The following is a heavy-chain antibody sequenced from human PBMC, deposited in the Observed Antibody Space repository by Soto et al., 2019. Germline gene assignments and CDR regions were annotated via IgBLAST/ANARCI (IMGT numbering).Heavy chain of an antibody. D-gene: IGHD3-9*01. V-gene: IGHV4-59*01. Sequence: SETLSLTCTVSGGSISSYYWSWIRQPPGKGLEWIGYIYYSGSTNYNPSLKSRVTISVDTSKNQFSLKLSSVTAADTAVYYCARSPFAHYDILTGYPMGPGYFDYWGQGTLVTVSS. CDR3: ARSPFAHYDILTGYPMGPGYFDY. J-gene: IGHJ4*02. CDR2: IYYSGST. CDR1: GGSISSYY.